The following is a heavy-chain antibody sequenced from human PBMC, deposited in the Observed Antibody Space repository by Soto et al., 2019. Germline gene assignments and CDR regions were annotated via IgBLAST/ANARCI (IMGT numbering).Heavy chain of an antibody. D-gene: IGHD2-2*01. CDR2: IYWDDDK. Sequence: QVTLKESGPTLLRPTQTLTLTCTFSGFSLTTSGEGVGWIRQSPGKALEWLALIYWDDDKRYSPFVASRVTITKDTSRKEVVLTMTNMGPDDTATYYCAQGVDNSLFFGHWGQGTLVTVSS. V-gene: IGHV2-5*02. CDR1: GFSLTTSGEG. CDR3: AQGVDNSLFFGH. J-gene: IGHJ4*02.